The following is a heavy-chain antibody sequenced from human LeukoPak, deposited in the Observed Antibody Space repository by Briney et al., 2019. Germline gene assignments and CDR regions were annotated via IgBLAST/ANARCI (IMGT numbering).Heavy chain of an antibody. CDR2: ISAYNGNT. D-gene: IGHD2-21*02. J-gene: IGHJ4*02. CDR1: GYTFTSYG. CDR3: ARGPYCGGDCYYPEPFDY. Sequence: ASVKVSCKASGYTFTSYGFNWVRQAPGQGLEWMGWISAYNGNTNSAQNLQGRVTMTTDTSTSTAYMELRSLRAEDTAVYYCARGPYCGGDCYYPEPFDYWGQGTLVTVSS. V-gene: IGHV1-18*01.